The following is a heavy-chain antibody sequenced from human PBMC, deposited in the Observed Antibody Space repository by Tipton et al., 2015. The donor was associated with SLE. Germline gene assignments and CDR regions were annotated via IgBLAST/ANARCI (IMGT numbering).Heavy chain of an antibody. V-gene: IGHV4-4*07. CDR3: VRDVDIVATMGHSRAFDI. CDR2: IYTSGST. D-gene: IGHD5-12*01. CDR1: GGSISSYY. Sequence: TLSLTCTVSGGSISSYYWSWIRQPAGKGLEWIGRIYTSGSTNYNPSLKSRVTMSVDTSKNQFSLKLGSVTAADTAVYYCVRDVDIVATMGHSRAFDIWGQGTMVTVSS. J-gene: IGHJ3*02.